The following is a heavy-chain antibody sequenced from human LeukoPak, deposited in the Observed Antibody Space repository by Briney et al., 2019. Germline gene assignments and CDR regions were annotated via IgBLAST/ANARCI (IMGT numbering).Heavy chain of an antibody. CDR1: GGTFSSYA. CDR3: AREGYCSGGSCYSDYYYYMDV. D-gene: IGHD2-15*01. CDR2: IIPIFGTA. Sequence: LSFQASGGTFSSYAISWVRQAPGQGLEWMGRIIPIFGTANYAQKFQGRVTITADKSTSTAYMELSSLRSEDTAVYYCAREGYCSGGSCYSDYYYYMDVWGKGTTVTVSS. J-gene: IGHJ6*03. V-gene: IGHV1-69*06.